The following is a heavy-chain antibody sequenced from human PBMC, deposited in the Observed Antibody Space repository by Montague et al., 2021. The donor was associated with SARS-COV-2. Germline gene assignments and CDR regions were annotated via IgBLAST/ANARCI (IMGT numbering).Heavy chain of an antibody. CDR2: ISNDGSKK. CDR3: AKIVFQGGSNVFDN. D-gene: IGHD5-24*01. Sequence: SLRLSCAASGFTFSSYAIHWVRQPPGKGLEWAAVISNDGSKKYYVESVKGRFTISRDIYKNTLYLQMNSLTAEDTAVYYCAKIVFQGGSNVFDNWGQGTLVTVSS. V-gene: IGHV3-30*18. J-gene: IGHJ4*02. CDR1: GFTFSSYA.